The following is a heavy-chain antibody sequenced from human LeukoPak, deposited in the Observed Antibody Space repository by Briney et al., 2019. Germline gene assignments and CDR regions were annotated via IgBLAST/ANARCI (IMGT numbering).Heavy chain of an antibody. CDR2: IIPIFGTA. D-gene: IGHD5-24*01. CDR3: ARVRDGYNDAYDI. V-gene: IGHV1-69*05. J-gene: IGHJ3*02. Sequence: ASVKVSCKASGGTFSSYAISWVRQAPGQGLEWMGGIIPIFGTANYAQKFQGRVTMTRDTSTSTVYMELSSLKSEDTAVYYCARVRDGYNDAYDIWGQGTMVTITS. CDR1: GGTFSSYA.